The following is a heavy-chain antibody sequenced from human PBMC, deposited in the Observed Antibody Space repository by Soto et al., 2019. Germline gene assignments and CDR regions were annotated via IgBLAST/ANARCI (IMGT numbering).Heavy chain of an antibody. Sequence: EVQLVESGGGLVQPGGSLRLSCAASGFTFSSYSMNWVRQAPGKGLEWVSYISSSSSTIYYADSVKGRFTNSRDNAKNSLYLQMNSLRDEDTAVYYCARGQLSKIVVGATNSDYWGQGTLVTVSS. CDR2: ISSSSSTI. CDR3: ARGQLSKIVVGATNSDY. D-gene: IGHD1-26*01. J-gene: IGHJ4*02. V-gene: IGHV3-48*02. CDR1: GFTFSSYS.